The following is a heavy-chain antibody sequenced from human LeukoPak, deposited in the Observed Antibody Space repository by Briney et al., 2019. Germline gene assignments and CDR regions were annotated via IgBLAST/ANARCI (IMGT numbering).Heavy chain of an antibody. CDR2: ISAYNGNT. V-gene: IGHV1-18*01. CDR1: GYTFTSYG. J-gene: IGHJ4*02. CDR3: ARDTRGGAYDIPNFDY. Sequence: GASVKVSCKASGYTFTSYGISWVRQAPGQGLEWMGWISAYNGNTNYAQKLQGRVTMTTDTSTSTAYMELRSLRSDDTAVYYCARDTRGGAYDIPNFDYWGQGTLVTVSS. D-gene: IGHD3-9*01.